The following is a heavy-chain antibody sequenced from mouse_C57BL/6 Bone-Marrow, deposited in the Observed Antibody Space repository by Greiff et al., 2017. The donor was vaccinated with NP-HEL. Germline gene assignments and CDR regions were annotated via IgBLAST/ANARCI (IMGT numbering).Heavy chain of an antibody. V-gene: IGHV1-55*01. Sequence: QVQLQQPGAELVKPGASVKMSCKASGYTFTSYWITWVKQRPGQGLEWIGDIYPGSGSTNYNEKFKSKATLTVDTSSSTAYMQLSSLTSEDSAVYYGARAAKITARRDRYAMEYGGQGTSVTVSS. CDR1: GYTFTSYW. J-gene: IGHJ4*01. CDR3: ARAAKITARRDRYAMEY. CDR2: IYPGSGST. D-gene: IGHD2-4*01.